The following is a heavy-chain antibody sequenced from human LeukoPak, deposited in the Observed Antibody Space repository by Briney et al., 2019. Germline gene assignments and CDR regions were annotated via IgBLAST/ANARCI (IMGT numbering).Heavy chain of an antibody. Sequence: PSETLSLTCAVYGGSFSGYYWSWIRQPPGKGLEWIGETNHSGSTNYNPSLKSRVTISVDTSKNQFSLKLSSVTAADTAVYYCARHRVRVRKPLYFDYWGQGTLVTVSS. CDR3: ARHRVRVRKPLYFDY. D-gene: IGHD3-10*01. CDR1: GGSFSGYY. CDR2: TNHSGST. V-gene: IGHV4-34*01. J-gene: IGHJ4*02.